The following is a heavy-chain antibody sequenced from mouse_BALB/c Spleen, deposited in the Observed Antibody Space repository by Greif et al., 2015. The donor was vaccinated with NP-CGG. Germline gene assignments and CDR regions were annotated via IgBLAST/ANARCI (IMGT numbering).Heavy chain of an antibody. D-gene: IGHD2-4*01. Sequence: EVQLQQSGGGLVKPGGSLKLSCAASGFTFSDYYMYWVRQTPEKRLEWVATISDGGSYTYYPDSVKGRFTISRDNAKNKLYLQMSSLKSEDTAMYYCARAYEYGAMDYWGQETSVTVSS. CDR3: ARAYEYGAMDY. V-gene: IGHV5-4*02. CDR1: GFTFSDYY. CDR2: ISDGGSYT. J-gene: IGHJ4*01.